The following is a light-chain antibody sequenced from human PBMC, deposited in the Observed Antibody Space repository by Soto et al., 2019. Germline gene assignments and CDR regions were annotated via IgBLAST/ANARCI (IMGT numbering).Light chain of an antibody. J-gene: IGKJ5*01. CDR1: QSVSSSY. CDR3: QQRNNWPIT. Sequence: EIVLTQSPVTLSLSPGERATLSCRASQSVSSSYLAWYQQKPGQAPRLLIYGASSRATGIPDRFSGSGSGTDFTLTISSLEPEDFAVYYCQQRNNWPITFGQGTRLEIK. V-gene: IGKV3D-20*02. CDR2: GAS.